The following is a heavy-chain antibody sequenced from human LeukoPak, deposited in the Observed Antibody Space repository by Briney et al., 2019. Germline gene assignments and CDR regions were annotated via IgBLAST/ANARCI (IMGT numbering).Heavy chain of an antibody. CDR1: GYTFTSYD. Sequence: ASVKVSCKASGYTFTSYDINWVRQATGQGLEWMGWMNPNSGNTGYAQKFQGRVTMTRSTSISTAYMELSSLRSEDTAVYYCARVGVAASLTNYYYYYGMDVWGQGTTVTVSS. D-gene: IGHD2-15*01. V-gene: IGHV1-8*01. CDR2: MNPNSGNT. J-gene: IGHJ6*02. CDR3: ARVGVAASLTNYYYYYGMDV.